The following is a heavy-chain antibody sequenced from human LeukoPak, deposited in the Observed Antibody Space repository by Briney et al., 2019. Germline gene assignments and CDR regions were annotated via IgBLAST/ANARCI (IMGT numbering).Heavy chain of an antibody. CDR2: IYYSGST. CDR1: GGSISSYY. CDR3: ARFGSDPYYFDY. V-gene: IGHV4-59*12. D-gene: IGHD3-16*01. J-gene: IGHJ4*02. Sequence: SETLSLTCTVSGGSISSYYWSWIRQPPGKGLEWIGYIYYSGSTNYNPSLKSRVTMSVDTSKNQFSLKLSSVTAADTAVYYCARFGSDPYYFDYWGQGTLVTVSS.